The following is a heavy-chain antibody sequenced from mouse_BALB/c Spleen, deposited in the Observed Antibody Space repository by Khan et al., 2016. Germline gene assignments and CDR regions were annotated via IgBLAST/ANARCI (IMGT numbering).Heavy chain of an antibody. V-gene: IGHV3-1*02. J-gene: IGHJ2*01. CDR2: IYYSGST. CDR3: ARSSSGYWYYFDY. Sequence: EVQLVESGPDLVKPSQSLSLTCTVTGYSITSHYSWHWIRHFPGNKLEWMGYIYYSGSTNYNPSLKSRISLTRDTPKNQFFLQLNSVTTEDTAAYYCARSSSGYWYYFDYWGQGTTLTVSS. D-gene: IGHD3-1*01. CDR1: GYSITSHYS.